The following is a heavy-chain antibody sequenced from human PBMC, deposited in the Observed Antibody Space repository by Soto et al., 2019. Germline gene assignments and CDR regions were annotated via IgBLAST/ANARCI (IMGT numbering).Heavy chain of an antibody. CDR2: ISAYNGNT. V-gene: IGHV1-18*04. CDR3: ARVPVVPAAIRYYYYGMDV. CDR1: GYTFTSYG. D-gene: IGHD2-2*02. Sequence: VASVKVSCKASGYTFTSYGISWVRQAPGQGLEWMGWISAYNGNTNYAQKLQGRVTMTTDTSTSTAYMELRSLRSDDTAVYYCARVPVVPAAIRYYYYGMDVWGQGTTVTVSS. J-gene: IGHJ6*02.